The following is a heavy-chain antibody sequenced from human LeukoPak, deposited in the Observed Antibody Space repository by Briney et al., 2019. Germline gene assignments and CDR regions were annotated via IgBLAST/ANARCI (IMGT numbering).Heavy chain of an antibody. CDR1: GFTISDYY. D-gene: IGHD6-19*01. CDR3: ACIAVAGTGSYYFDY. Sequence: GGSLRLSCAASGFTISDYYMSWIRQAPGKGLEWVSYISSSGSTIYYADSVKGRFTISRDNAKNSLYLQMNSLRAEDTAVYYCACIAVAGTGSYYFDYWGQGTLVTVSS. V-gene: IGHV3-11*01. CDR2: ISSSGSTI. J-gene: IGHJ4*02.